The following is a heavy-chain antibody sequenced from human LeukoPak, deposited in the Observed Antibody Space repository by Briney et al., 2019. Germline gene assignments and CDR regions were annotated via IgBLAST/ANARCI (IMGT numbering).Heavy chain of an antibody. Sequence: GGSLRLSCAASGFTFSSYGMHWVRKAPGQGQEWVSGISGSGGSTYYADSVKGRFTISRDNSKNTLYLQMNSLRAEDTAVYYCASPEWLPDSIDIWGQGTMVTVSS. D-gene: IGHD3-3*01. CDR3: ASPEWLPDSIDI. CDR1: GFTFSSYG. V-gene: IGHV3-23*01. CDR2: ISGSGGST. J-gene: IGHJ3*02.